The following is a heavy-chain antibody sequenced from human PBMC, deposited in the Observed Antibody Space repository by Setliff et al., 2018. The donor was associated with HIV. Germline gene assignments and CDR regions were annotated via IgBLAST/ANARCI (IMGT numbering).Heavy chain of an antibody. J-gene: IGHJ6*04. CDR3: TRDG. CDR2: VRGIAYGGTT. CDR1: GFSIDDYA. Sequence: GGSLRLSCTASGFSIDDYAMNWFRQAPGRGLEWVGLVRGIAYGGTTEYAASVKGRFTISRDDSKSIAYLQMNSLKTEDTAVYYCTRDGWGKGTTVTVSS. V-gene: IGHV3-49*03.